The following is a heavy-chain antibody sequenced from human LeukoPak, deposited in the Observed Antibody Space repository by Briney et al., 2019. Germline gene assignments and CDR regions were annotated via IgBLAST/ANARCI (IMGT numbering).Heavy chain of an antibody. V-gene: IGHV4-59*01. D-gene: IGHD4-17*01. J-gene: IGHJ4*02. CDR3: ARGGDYGDLRYFDY. CDR1: GSSINNYY. Sequence: SETLSLTCTVSGSSINNYYWSWIRQPPGERLEWIGYIYYRGSTNYNPSLKSRVTFSVATSKNQFSLKLNSVTAADTAVYYCARGGDYGDLRYFDYWGQGTLVTVSS. CDR2: IYYRGST.